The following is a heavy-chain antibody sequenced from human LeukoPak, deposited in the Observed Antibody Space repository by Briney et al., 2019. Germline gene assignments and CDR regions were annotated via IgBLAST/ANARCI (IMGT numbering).Heavy chain of an antibody. Sequence: GGSLRLSCAASGFTFSNAWMSWVRQAPGKGLEWVSYISSSGSTIYYADSVKGRFTISRDNSKNTLYLQMNSLRAEDTAVYYCAKPARTDYADYWGQGTLVTVSS. CDR3: AKPARTDYADY. J-gene: IGHJ4*02. CDR2: ISSSGSTI. CDR1: GFTFSNAW. D-gene: IGHD1-14*01. V-gene: IGHV3-11*01.